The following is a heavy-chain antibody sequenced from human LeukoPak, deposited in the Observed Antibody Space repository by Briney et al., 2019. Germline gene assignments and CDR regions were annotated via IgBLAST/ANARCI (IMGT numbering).Heavy chain of an antibody. Sequence: SVKVSCKASGGTFSSYAISWVRQAPGQGLEWMGGIIPIFGTANYAQKFQGRVTITTDESTSTAYMELSSLRSEDTAVHYCARGEPAAKYYYYYMDVWGKGTTVTVSS. J-gene: IGHJ6*03. V-gene: IGHV1-69*05. CDR2: IIPIFGTA. D-gene: IGHD2-2*01. CDR1: GGTFSSYA. CDR3: ARGEPAAKYYYYYMDV.